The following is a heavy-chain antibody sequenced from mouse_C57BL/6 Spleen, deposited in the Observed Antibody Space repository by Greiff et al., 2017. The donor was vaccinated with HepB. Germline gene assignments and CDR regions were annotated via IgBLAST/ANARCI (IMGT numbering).Heavy chain of an antibody. V-gene: IGHV1-82*01. CDR1: GYAFSSSW. J-gene: IGHJ2*01. CDR2: IYPGDGDT. CDR3: ARSEAMVTTKGDYFDY. Sequence: QVQLQQSGPELVKPGASVKISCKASGYAFSSSWMNWVKQRPGKGLEWIGRIYPGDGDTNYNGKFKGKATLTADKSSSTAYMQLSSLTSEDSAVYCCARSEAMVTTKGDYFDYWGQGTTLTVSS. D-gene: IGHD2-2*01.